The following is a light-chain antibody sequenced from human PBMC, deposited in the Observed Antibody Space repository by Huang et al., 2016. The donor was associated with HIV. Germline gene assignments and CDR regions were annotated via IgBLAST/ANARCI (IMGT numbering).Light chain of an antibody. CDR3: QHYDNLPPA. CDR2: DAS. J-gene: IGKJ4*01. Sequence: DIQMTQSPSSLSASVGDRVTITCQASQDISNYLSWYQQKPGKAPKLLIYDASNLETGVPSRFSGSGSGTDFTVTISSLQPEDIATYYCQHYDNLPPAFGGGTKVEIK. V-gene: IGKV1-33*01. CDR1: QDISNY.